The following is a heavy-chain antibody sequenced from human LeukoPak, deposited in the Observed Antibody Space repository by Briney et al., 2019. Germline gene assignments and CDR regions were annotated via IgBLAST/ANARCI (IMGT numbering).Heavy chain of an antibody. V-gene: IGHV3-11*06. CDR1: GFTFSDHY. Sequence: GGSLRLSCAASGFTFSDHYMSWIRQAPGKGLEWVSYISSRSTYTLYVDSVRGRFTISRDNAKNSLYLQMNSLRAEDTAVYYCAGGYGRARASDYWGQGTLVTVSS. J-gene: IGHJ4*02. CDR3: AGGYGRARASDY. D-gene: IGHD1-26*01. CDR2: ISSRSTYT.